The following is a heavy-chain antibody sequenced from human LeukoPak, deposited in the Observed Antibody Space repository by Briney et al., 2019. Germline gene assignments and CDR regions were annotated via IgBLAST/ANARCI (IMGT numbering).Heavy chain of an antibody. V-gene: IGHV1-69*04. D-gene: IGHD6-6*01. CDR3: AREYSSSPWAFDY. J-gene: IGHJ4*02. CDR2: IIPILGIA. CDR1: GGTFSSYT. Sequence: SVKVSCKASGGTFSSYTISWVRPAPGQGLEWMGRIIPILGIANYAQNFQGRVTITAEKSTSTAYMELSSLRSEDTAVYYCAREYSSSPWAFDYWGQGTLVTVSS.